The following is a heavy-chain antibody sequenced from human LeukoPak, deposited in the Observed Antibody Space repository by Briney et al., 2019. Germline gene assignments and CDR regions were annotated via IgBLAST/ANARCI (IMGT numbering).Heavy chain of an antibody. D-gene: IGHD6-19*01. CDR3: AKDARRTSGWYYFDS. J-gene: IGHJ4*02. V-gene: IGHV3-23*01. CDR2: ITNRGDGT. CDR1: GFTFSNFD. Sequence: PVGSLRLSCTASGFTFSNFDMGWVRQAPGKGLEWVSAITNRGDGTYFADSVKGRVTISRDNSKDTLYLQLNSLRADDTAVYYCAKDARRTSGWYYFDSWGQGTLVAVSS.